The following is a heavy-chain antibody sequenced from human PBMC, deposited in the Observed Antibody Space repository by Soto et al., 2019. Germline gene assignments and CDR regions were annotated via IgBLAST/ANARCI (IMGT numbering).Heavy chain of an antibody. CDR1: GGSFSGYY. V-gene: IGHV3-23*01. CDR3: AKAAQFAY. J-gene: IGHJ4*02. Sequence: ETLSLTCAVYGGSFSGYYGSWVRQAPGKGLEWVSAISGSGGSTYYADSVKGRFTISRDNSKNTLYLQMNSLRAEDTAVYYCAKAAQFAYWGQGTLVTVSS. CDR2: ISGSGGST.